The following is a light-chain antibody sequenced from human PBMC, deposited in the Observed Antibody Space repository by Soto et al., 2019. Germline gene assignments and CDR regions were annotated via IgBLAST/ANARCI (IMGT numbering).Light chain of an antibody. Sequence: QSALTQPASVSGSPGQSSTISCTGTSSDIGDYNYVSWYQQYPGKVPKLVIYDVSHRPSGVSNRFSGSKSGNTASLTISGLQAEDEADYYCSSSTTTTSLVVFGGGTKL. V-gene: IGLV2-14*01. J-gene: IGLJ3*02. CDR1: SSDIGDYNY. CDR3: SSSTTTTSLVV. CDR2: DVS.